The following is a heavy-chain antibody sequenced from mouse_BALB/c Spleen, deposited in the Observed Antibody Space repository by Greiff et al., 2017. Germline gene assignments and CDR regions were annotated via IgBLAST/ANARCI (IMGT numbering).Heavy chain of an antibody. V-gene: IGHV14-3*02. Sequence: EVQLHQSGAELVKPGASVKLSCTASGFNIKDTYMHWVKQRPEQGLEWIGRIDPANGNTKYDPKFQGKATITADTSSNTAYLQLSSLTSEDTAVYYCALITTAPYYFDYWGQGTTLTVSS. CDR1: GFNIKDTY. J-gene: IGHJ2*01. CDR3: ALITTAPYYFDY. CDR2: IDPANGNT. D-gene: IGHD1-2*01.